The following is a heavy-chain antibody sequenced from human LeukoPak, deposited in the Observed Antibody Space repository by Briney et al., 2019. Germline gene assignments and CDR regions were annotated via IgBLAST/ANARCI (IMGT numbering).Heavy chain of an antibody. CDR1: GFTFSSYW. J-gene: IGHJ6*02. D-gene: IGHD6-6*01. Sequence: HSGGSLRLSCAASGFTFSSYWMSWVRQAPGKGLEWMAVISYDGSNKYYADSVKGRFTISRDNSKNTLYLQMNSLRAEDTAVYYCARELVGSSSSGSTYYYYYGMDVWGQGTTVTVSS. V-gene: IGHV3-30-3*01. CDR3: ARELVGSSSSGSTYYYYYGMDV. CDR2: ISYDGSNK.